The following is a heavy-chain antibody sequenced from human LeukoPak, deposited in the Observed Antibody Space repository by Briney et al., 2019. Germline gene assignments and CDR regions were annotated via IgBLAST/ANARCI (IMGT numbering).Heavy chain of an antibody. CDR3: ARRNYGSAPLRY. CDR1: GGSTSSHSFY. CDR2: IYYSGNT. V-gene: IGHV4-39*01. D-gene: IGHD3-10*01. J-gene: IGHJ4*02. Sequence: PSETLSLTCTVSGGSTSSHSFYWGWIRQPPGKGLEWIGSIYYSGNTYYNPSLKSRVTISVDTSKNQFSLRLSSVTAADTAVNHCARRNYGSAPLRYWGQGTLVTVSS.